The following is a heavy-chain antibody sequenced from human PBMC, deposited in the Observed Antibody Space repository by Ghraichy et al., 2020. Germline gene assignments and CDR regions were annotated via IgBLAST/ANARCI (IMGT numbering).Heavy chain of an antibody. D-gene: IGHD2-15*01. CDR2: IRSKAYGGTT. J-gene: IGHJ4*02. CDR1: GFTFGDYA. CDR3: TRDSQLGVVVVAATPY. V-gene: IGHV3-49*04. Sequence: GGSLRLSCTASGFTFGDYAMSWVRQAPGKGLEWVGFIRSKAYGGTTEYAASVKGRFTISRDDSKSIAYLQMNSLKTEDTAVYYCTRDSQLGVVVVAATPYWGQGTLVTVSS.